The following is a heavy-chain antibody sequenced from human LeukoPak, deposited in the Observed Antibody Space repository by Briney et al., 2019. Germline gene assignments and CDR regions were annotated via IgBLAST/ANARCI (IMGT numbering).Heavy chain of an antibody. D-gene: IGHD6-13*01. J-gene: IGHJ6*02. Sequence: ASVKVSCKASGCTFSSYAISWVRQAPGQGLEWMGGIIPIFGTANYAQKFQGRVTITADESTSTAYMELSSLRSEDTAVYYCARDPGGAAAEYYGMDVWGQGTTVTVSS. V-gene: IGHV1-69*13. CDR3: ARDPGGAAAEYYGMDV. CDR2: IIPIFGTA. CDR1: GCTFSSYA.